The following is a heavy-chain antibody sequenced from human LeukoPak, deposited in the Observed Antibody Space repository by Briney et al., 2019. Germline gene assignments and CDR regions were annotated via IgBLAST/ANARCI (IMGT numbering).Heavy chain of an antibody. Sequence: GGSLRLPCAASGFTFSSYAMSWVRQAPGKGLEWVSGTSGSGGSTYYAGPVKGRFTISRDNSKNTLYLQMNSLRVEDTAVYYCAKNGGSQCYSHLDSWGQGTLVTVSS. D-gene: IGHD2-15*01. J-gene: IGHJ4*02. CDR2: TSGSGGST. CDR1: GFTFSSYA. V-gene: IGHV3-23*01. CDR3: AKNGGSQCYSHLDS.